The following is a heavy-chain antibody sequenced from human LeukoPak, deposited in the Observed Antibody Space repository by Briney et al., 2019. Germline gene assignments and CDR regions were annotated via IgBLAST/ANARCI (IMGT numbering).Heavy chain of an antibody. CDR1: GFTVSSSY. J-gene: IGHJ4*02. CDR2: IYRGGST. D-gene: IGHD2-21*02. CDR3: ATLARRVTAILDF. V-gene: IGHV3-66*01. Sequence: GRSLRLSCAASGFTVSSSYMSWVRQAPGKGLEWVSVIYRGGSTYYADSVKGRFTISRDNSKNTVYLQMNSLRAEDTAVYYCATLARRVTAILDFWGQGTLVTVSS.